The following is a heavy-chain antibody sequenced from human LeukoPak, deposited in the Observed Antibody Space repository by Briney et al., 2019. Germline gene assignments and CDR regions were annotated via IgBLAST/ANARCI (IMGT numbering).Heavy chain of an antibody. V-gene: IGHV1-46*01. CDR3: ARAPPDIVVVPAART. J-gene: IGHJ5*02. CDR2: VNPSGGST. D-gene: IGHD2-2*01. Sequence: ASVKVSCKVSGYTLTELSMHWVRQAPGQGLEWMGIVNPSGGSTSYAQKFQGRVTMTRDTSTSTVYMELSSLRSEDTAVYYCARAPPDIVVVPAARTWGQGTLVTVSS. CDR1: GYTLTELS.